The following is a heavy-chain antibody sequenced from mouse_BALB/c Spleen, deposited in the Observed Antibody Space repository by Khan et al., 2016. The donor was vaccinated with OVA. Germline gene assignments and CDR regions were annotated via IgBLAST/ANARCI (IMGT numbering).Heavy chain of an antibody. CDR1: GFTFSNYA. CDR3: ARDYWFVY. J-gene: IGHJ3*01. CDR2: ISSGGTS. Sequence: EVKLVESGGGLVKPGGSLKVSCAASGFTFSNYAMSWVRQSPEKRLEWVASISSGGTSYHIDSAKGRFTISRDNARNILYLQMSSLRSEDTANYYCARDYWFVYWGQGTLVTVSA. V-gene: IGHV5-6-5*01.